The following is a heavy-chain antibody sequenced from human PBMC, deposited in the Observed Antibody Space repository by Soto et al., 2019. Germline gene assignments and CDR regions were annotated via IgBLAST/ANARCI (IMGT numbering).Heavy chain of an antibody. D-gene: IGHD4-17*01. CDR1: GGSFSGYY. CDR2: INHSGST. CDR3: ARAAMTRGSFDY. V-gene: IGHV4-34*01. J-gene: IGHJ4*02. Sequence: QVQLQQWGAGLLKPSETLSLTCAVYGGSFSGYYWSWIRQPPGKGLEWIGEINHSGSTNYNPSLQSRVTISVDTSKNPFSLKLSSVTAADTAVYYCARAAMTRGSFDYWGQGTLVTVSS.